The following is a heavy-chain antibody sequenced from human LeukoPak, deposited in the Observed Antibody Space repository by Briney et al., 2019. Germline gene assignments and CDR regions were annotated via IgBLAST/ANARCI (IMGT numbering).Heavy chain of an antibody. V-gene: IGHV3-23*01. J-gene: IGHJ4*02. CDR1: GFTFSSYA. CDR2: ISGSGGST. Sequence: GGSLRLSCAASGFTFSSYAMSWVRQAPGKGLEWVSAISGSGGSTYYADSVKGRFTISRDNSKNTLYLQMNSLRAEDTAVYYCAKADSSLDSSSRTTAWGQGALVTVSS. CDR3: AKADSSLDSSSRTTA. D-gene: IGHD6-13*01.